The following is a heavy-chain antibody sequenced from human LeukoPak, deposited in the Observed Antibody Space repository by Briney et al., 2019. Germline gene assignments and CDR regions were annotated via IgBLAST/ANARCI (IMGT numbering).Heavy chain of an antibody. CDR1: GFTFSSYS. J-gene: IGHJ6*03. Sequence: PGGSLRLSCAASGFTFSSYSMNWVRQALGKGLEWVSYISSSGTSTHYADSVKGRFTISRDNAKNSLYLQMNSLRAEDTAVYYCARTSYYYGSGTSPPGIYMDVWGKGTTVTISS. D-gene: IGHD3-10*01. CDR2: ISSSGTST. V-gene: IGHV3-48*04. CDR3: ARTSYYYGSGTSPPGIYMDV.